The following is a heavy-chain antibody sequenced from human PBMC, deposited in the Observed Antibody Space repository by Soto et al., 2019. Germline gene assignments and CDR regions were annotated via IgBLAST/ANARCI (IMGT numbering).Heavy chain of an antibody. J-gene: IGHJ4*02. CDR1: GGSISSSSYY. V-gene: IGHV4-39*01. CDR2: IYYSGST. CDR3: ARQLRDYGDSRGWD. Sequence: SETLSLTCTVSGGSISSSSYYWGWIRQPPGKGLEWIGSIYYSGSTYYNPSLKSRVTISVDTSKNQVSLKLSSVTAADTAVYYCARQLRDYGDSRGWDWGQGTLVTVSS. D-gene: IGHD4-17*01.